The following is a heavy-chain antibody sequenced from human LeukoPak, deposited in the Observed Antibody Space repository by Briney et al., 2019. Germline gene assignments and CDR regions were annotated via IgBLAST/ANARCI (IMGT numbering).Heavy chain of an antibody. V-gene: IGHV5-51*01. CDR3: ARQGGSYYPVYYFDY. Sequence: WIGWVRQMPGKGLEWMGIIYPGDSDTRYSPSFQGQVTISADKSISTAYLQWSSLKASDTAMYYCARQGGSYYPVYYFDYWGQGTLVTVSS. D-gene: IGHD1-26*01. CDR2: IYPGDSDT. J-gene: IGHJ4*02. CDR1: W.